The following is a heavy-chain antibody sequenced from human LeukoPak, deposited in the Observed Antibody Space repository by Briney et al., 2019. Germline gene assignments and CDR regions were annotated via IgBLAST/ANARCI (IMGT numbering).Heavy chain of an antibody. CDR3: TSRGFRLPLDAFDV. Sequence: SETLSLTCTVSGGPITSSAYYWVWVRQSPGKGLEWIGSIYNDGDTYYNPSFESRVTIAIETSKNQFSLRLTSVTAADTAVYYCTSRGFRLPLDAFDVWGQGSRVAVSS. CDR2: IYNDGDT. CDR1: GGPITSSAYY. J-gene: IGHJ3*01. V-gene: IGHV4-39*01.